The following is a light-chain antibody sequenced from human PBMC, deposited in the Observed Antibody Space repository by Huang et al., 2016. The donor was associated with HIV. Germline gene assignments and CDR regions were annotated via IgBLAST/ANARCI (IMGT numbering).Light chain of an antibody. CDR1: QNTDNY. CDR2: AAS. V-gene: IGKV1-39*01. J-gene: IGKJ2*01. Sequence: DFQMTQPPSSLSASVGDKVTITCRASQNTDNYLNWYQQKSGKAPELLIYAASELQSGVPSRFSGRGSGTDFIRPISSLEPEDFATYYCQQNSFFGQGTKLEI. CDR3: QQNSF.